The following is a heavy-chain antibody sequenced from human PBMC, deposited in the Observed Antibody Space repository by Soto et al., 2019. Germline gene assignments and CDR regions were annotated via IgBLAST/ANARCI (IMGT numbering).Heavy chain of an antibody. CDR2: ISARGGSS. V-gene: IGHV3-23*01. CDR1: GFSFSSYA. CDR3: AKGSSEYSASVDN. J-gene: IGHJ4*02. D-gene: IGHD5-12*01. Sequence: VQLLESGGGLVQPGGSLRLSCAASGFSFSSYAMVWVRQAPGKGVEWVSVISARGGSSYFAESVKGRFTISRDNSKNVLSLEMNSLRAEDTAIYFCAKGSSEYSASVDNWGQGTLVLVSS.